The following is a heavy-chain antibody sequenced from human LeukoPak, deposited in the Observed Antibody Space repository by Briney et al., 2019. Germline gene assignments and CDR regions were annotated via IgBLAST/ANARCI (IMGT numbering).Heavy chain of an antibody. J-gene: IGHJ1*01. CDR3: ARIIRPYCSSTSCYNRNEYFQH. Sequence: ASVKVSCKASGYTFTGYYMHWVRQAPGQGLEWMGWINPNSGGTNYAQKFQGRVTMTRDTSISTAYMELSRLRSDDTAVYYCARIIRPYCSSTSCYNRNEYFQHWGQGTLVTVSP. CDR1: GYTFTGYY. V-gene: IGHV1-2*02. D-gene: IGHD2-2*02. CDR2: INPNSGGT.